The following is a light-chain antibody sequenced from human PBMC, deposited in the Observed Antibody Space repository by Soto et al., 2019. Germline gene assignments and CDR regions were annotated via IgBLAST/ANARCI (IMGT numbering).Light chain of an antibody. J-gene: IGLJ2*01. CDR1: SSDVGGYDL. V-gene: IGLV2-23*02. Sequence: QSALTQPASVSGSPGQSITISCTGTSSDVGGYDLVSWYQQHPGKAPKLIIYKVTKRPSGVSNRFSGSKSGNTASLAISGLQAEDEADYYCCSYAGSHTVVVFGGGTKLTVL. CDR3: CSYAGSHTVVV. CDR2: KVT.